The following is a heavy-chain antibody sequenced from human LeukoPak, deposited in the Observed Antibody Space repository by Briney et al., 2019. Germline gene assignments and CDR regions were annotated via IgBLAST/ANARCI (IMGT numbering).Heavy chain of an antibody. CDR3: ARDSLYAVVVTAMVPYFHY. Sequence: GGSLRLSCAASGFTFSSYAMSWVRQAPGKGLEWVSTFSGSGGSTHYADSVKGRFTISRDNSKNTLYLQVDSLRAEDTAVYYCARDSLYAVVVTAMVPYFHYWGQGTLVTVSS. D-gene: IGHD2-21*02. CDR2: FSGSGGST. J-gene: IGHJ4*02. V-gene: IGHV3-23*01. CDR1: GFTFSSYA.